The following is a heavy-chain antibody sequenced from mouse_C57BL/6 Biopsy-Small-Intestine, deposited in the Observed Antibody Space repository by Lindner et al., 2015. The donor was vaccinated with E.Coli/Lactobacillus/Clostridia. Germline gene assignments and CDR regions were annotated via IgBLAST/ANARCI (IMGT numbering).Heavy chain of an antibody. D-gene: IGHD3-3*01. CDR3: ARDRDGSWFAY. CDR2: INPYYGST. CDR1: GYSFTGYN. Sequence: VQLQESGAELVKPGASVKISCKASGYSFTGYNMNWVKQSHGKSLEWIGNINPYYGSTSYNQKFKGKATSTVDKSSSTAYMQLNSLTSEDSAVYYCARDRDGSWFAYWGQGTLVTVSA. J-gene: IGHJ3*01. V-gene: IGHV1-39*01.